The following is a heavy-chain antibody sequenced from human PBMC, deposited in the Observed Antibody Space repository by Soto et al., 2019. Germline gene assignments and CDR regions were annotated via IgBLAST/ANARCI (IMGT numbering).Heavy chain of an antibody. CDR1: GYTFTSYG. D-gene: IGHD5-18*01. Sequence: ASVKVSCKASGYTFTSYGISWVRQAPGQGLEWMGWISAYNGNTSYAQKLQGRVTMTTDTSTSTAYMELRSLRSDDTAVYYCARDVDTAMVRNYYYGMDVWGQGTTVTVS. CDR2: ISAYNGNT. J-gene: IGHJ6*02. V-gene: IGHV1-18*01. CDR3: ARDVDTAMVRNYYYGMDV.